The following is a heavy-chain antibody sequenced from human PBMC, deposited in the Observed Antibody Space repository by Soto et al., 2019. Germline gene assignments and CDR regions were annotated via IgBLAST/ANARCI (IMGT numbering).Heavy chain of an antibody. CDR1: GGSVSSNSHY. CDR2: IYYDGTT. D-gene: IGHD2-2*01. V-gene: IGHV4-61*01. CDR3: ARANIGVLPVGPWYYYGMGV. Sequence: SETLSLTCTVSGGSVSSNSHYWTWIRQPPGKGLEWIAYIYYDGTTSYNPSLASRVTISIDASKSQVSLRLRSVTAADTAVYYCARANIGVLPVGPWYYYGMGVWGQVTTVPVYS. J-gene: IGHJ6*02.